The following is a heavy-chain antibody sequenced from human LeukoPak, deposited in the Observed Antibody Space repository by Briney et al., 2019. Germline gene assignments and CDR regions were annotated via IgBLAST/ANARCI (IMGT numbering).Heavy chain of an antibody. CDR2: ISVYNGDI. J-gene: IGHJ4*02. D-gene: IGHD3-10*01. CDR1: GYTFRRYG. Sequence: ASVTVSCKASGYTFRRYGINWVRQAPGQGLEWMGWISVYNGDIDFSQRLQGRFTMTTDTSTNTASMELRNLTSDDTAVHFCARNSTSWSFEHWGQGTLVTVS. CDR3: ARNSTSWSFEH. V-gene: IGHV1-18*01.